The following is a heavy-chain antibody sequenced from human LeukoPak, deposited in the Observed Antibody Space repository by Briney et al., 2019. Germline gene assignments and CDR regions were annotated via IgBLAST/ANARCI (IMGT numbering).Heavy chain of an antibody. Sequence: SETLSLTCTVSGDSISSYCWSWIRQPPGKGLEWIGYIYYSGSTNYNPSLKSRVTISVDTSKNQFSLKLSSVTAADTAVYYCARRNNYYGSGSPYFGYWGQGTLVTVSS. CDR3: ARRNNYYGSGSPYFGY. D-gene: IGHD3-10*01. J-gene: IGHJ4*02. CDR2: IYYSGST. V-gene: IGHV4-59*08. CDR1: GDSISSYC.